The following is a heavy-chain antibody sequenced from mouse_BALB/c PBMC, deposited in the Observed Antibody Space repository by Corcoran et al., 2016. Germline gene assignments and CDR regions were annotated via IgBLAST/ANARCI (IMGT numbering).Heavy chain of an antibody. CDR1: GYTFTNYG. Sequence: QIQVAQSGPELKKPGETVKVDCKAYGYTFTNYGMNWVKQAPGKGVKWLSWINSYTGEPTYADDIKGRFAFSLETSASTAYLQINNLKNEDMATYFCAIYYEDAMDYCGQGISVAVSS. CDR3: AIYYEDAMDY. CDR2: INSYTGEP. V-gene: IGHV9-1*02. D-gene: IGHD2-4*01. J-gene: IGHJ4*01.